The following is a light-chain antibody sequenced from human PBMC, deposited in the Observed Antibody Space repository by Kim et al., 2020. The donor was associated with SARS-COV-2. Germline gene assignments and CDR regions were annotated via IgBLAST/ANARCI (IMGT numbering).Light chain of an antibody. J-gene: IGKJ1*01. CDR3: QKCDSAPWT. V-gene: IGKV1-27*01. CDR1: QDSSNY. CDR2: AAS. Sequence: SSVGDRGTIACRASQDSSNYLAWFQLKPGKAPKLLIYAASALQPGGPSRFSGSGSGTDFTLTVTSLQPEDVATYYCQKCDSAPWTFGQGTKVDIK.